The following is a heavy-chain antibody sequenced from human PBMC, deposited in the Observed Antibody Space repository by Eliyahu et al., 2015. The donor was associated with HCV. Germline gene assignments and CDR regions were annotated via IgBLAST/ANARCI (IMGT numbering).Heavy chain of an antibody. J-gene: IGHJ4*02. D-gene: IGHD4-11*01. V-gene: IGHV3-23*01. CDR3: AKDDRTLVGGTTGED. Sequence: EVQLLESGGGLVQPGGSLXXSCXASGFTFSGFXMXWVRQAPGKGLEWVSAISGGGGSTYYADSVKGRFTISRDKSKNTLYLQMNSLRAEDTAVYYCAKDDRTLVGGTTGEDWGQGTLVTVSS. CDR2: ISGGGGST. CDR1: GFTFSGFX.